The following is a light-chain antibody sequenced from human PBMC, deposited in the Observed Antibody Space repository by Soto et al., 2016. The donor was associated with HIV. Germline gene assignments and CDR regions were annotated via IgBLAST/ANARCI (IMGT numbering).Light chain of an antibody. Sequence: SYELAQPLSVSVALGQTARITCGGIHIGSKNVHWYQQKPGQAPALVIYRDSNRPSGIPERFSGSNSGNTATLTISRAQAGDEADYYCQVWDSSTEVVFGGGTKLTVL. CDR3: QVWDSSTEVV. J-gene: IGLJ2*01. CDR1: HIGSKN. V-gene: IGLV3-9*01. CDR2: RDS.